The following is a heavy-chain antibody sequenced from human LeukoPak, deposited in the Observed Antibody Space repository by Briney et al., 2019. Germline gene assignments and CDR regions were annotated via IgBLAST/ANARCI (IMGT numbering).Heavy chain of an antibody. CDR3: AGGLLGCGGGSCYPTDY. V-gene: IGHV3-30*03. D-gene: IGHD2-15*01. CDR2: ITDDGSSD. CDR1: GFSIRNYG. J-gene: IGHJ4*02. Sequence: GRSLRLSCAATGFSIRNYGMHWVRQAPGKGLEWVAVITDDGSSDSYVDSVKGQFTISRDNSKNTVYLQMNSLRIEDTALYYCAGGLLGCGGGSCYPTDYWGQGTLVTVS.